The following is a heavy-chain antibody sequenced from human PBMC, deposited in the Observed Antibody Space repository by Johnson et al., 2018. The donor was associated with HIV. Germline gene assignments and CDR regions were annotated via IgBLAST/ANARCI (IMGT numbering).Heavy chain of an antibody. CDR1: GFIFSNAW. Sequence: EVQLVESGGGVVQPGGSLRLSCAASGFIFSNAWMTRVRQAPGKGLEWVGRIKGKTDGGTTDYAAPVKGRFTISRSESKNTLYLQMNSLKIEDTAVYYCATVVVITQDAFDIWGQGTMVTVSS. CDR2: IKGKTDGGTT. J-gene: IGHJ3*02. CDR3: ATVVVITQDAFDI. D-gene: IGHD3-22*01. V-gene: IGHV3-15*01.